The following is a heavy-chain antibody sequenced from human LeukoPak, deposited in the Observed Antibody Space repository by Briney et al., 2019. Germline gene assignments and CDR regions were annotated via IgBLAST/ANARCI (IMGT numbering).Heavy chain of an antibody. D-gene: IGHD2-21*01. J-gene: IGHJ2*01. Sequence: PSETLSLTCTVSGGSISSYYWSWIRQPPGKGLEWIGYIYYSGSTNYNPSLKSRVTMSVDTSKNQFSLKLSSVTAVDTAVYYCARTPCGGDCYEGNWYFDLWGRGTLVTVSS. CDR3: ARTPCGGDCYEGNWYFDL. CDR1: GGSISSYY. V-gene: IGHV4-59*12. CDR2: IYYSGST.